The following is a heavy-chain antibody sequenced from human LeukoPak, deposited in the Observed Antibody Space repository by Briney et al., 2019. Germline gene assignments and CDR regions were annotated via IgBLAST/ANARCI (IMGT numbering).Heavy chain of an antibody. V-gene: IGHV3-9*01. CDR1: GFTFDDYA. J-gene: IGHJ3*02. D-gene: IGHD1-26*01. CDR3: AKDRGGSYFAAFDI. Sequence: PGRSLRLSCAASGFTFDDYAMHWVRQAPGKGLEWVSGITWNTGSIGYADSVKGRFTLSRDNAKNSLYLQMNSTRADATALYYCAKDRGGSYFAAFDIWGQGTLVTVSS. CDR2: ITWNTGSI.